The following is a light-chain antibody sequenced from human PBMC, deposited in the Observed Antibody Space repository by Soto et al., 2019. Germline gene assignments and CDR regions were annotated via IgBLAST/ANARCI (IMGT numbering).Light chain of an antibody. CDR3: QQYISWT. CDR2: GTS. V-gene: IGKV3-20*01. Sequence: DIVLTQSPGTLSVSPGERATLSCRASQTISSNYLAWYQQKPGQPPSLLIYGTSSRATGIPDRFSGSGSGTDFTLTISRLEPADSAIYYCQQYISWTFGQGTKVEIK. J-gene: IGKJ1*01. CDR1: QTISSNY.